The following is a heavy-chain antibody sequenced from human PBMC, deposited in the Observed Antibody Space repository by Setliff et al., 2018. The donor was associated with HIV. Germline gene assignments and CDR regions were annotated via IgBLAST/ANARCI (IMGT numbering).Heavy chain of an antibody. D-gene: IGHD3-22*01. CDR3: AKVTGRYFDYDDDNYHNMDV. J-gene: IGHJ6*04. V-gene: IGHV3-33*03. CDR1: GFTFGSHD. CDR2: VSFNGKKA. Sequence: GGSLRLSCVASGFTFGSHDMHWVRQAPGEGLEWVAAVSFNGKKAFYADSVRGRFTVSRENSRNTVSLQLSRLKVEDNGVYYCAKVTGRYFDYDDDNYHNMDVWGKGTTVTVSS.